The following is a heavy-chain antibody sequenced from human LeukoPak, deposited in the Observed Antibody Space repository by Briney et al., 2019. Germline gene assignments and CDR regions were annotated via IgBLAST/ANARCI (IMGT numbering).Heavy chain of an antibody. CDR2: ISSNGGST. V-gene: IGHV3-64*01. D-gene: IGHD6-6*01. J-gene: IGHJ2*01. CDR3: ARVREIESSSFHWYFDL. Sequence: PGGSLRLSCAASGFTFSSYAMHWVRQAPGKGLEYVSAISSNGGSTYYANSVKGRFTISRDNSKNTLYLQMGSLRAEDMAVYYCARVREIESSSFHWYFDLWGRGTLVTVSS. CDR1: GFTFSSYA.